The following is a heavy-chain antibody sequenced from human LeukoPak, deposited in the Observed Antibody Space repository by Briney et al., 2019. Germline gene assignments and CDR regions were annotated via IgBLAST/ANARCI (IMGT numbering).Heavy chain of an antibody. CDR1: GFTFSSYG. D-gene: IGHD6-19*01. Sequence: GGSLRLSCAASGFTFSSYGMHWVRQAPGKGLEWVAFIRYDGSNKYYADSVKGRFTISRDNSKNTLYLQMNSLRAEDTAVYYCAKDLSIAVAGTNYFDYWGQGTLVTVSS. J-gene: IGHJ4*02. CDR2: IRYDGSNK. CDR3: AKDLSIAVAGTNYFDY. V-gene: IGHV3-30*02.